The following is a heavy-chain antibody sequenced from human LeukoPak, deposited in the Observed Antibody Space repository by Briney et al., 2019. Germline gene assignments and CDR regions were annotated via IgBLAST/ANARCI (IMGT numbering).Heavy chain of an antibody. J-gene: IGHJ4*02. D-gene: IGHD5-18*01. Sequence: SETLSLTCTVSGGSISSYYWSWIRQPPGKGLEWIGYIYYSGSTNYNPSLKSRVTISVDTSKNQFSLKLSSVTAADTALYYCARDTAMVNYYFDYWGPGTLVTVSS. V-gene: IGHV4-59*01. CDR1: GGSISSYY. CDR2: IYYSGST. CDR3: ARDTAMVNYYFDY.